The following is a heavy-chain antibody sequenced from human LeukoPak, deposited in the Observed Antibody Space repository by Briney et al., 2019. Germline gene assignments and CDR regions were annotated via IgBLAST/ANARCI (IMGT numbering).Heavy chain of an antibody. Sequence: GGSLRLSCAASGFTFSTYRMTWVRQAPGKGLEWVSAISGSGGSTYYADSVKGRFTISRDNSKNTLYLQMNSLRAEDTAVYYCAKDSGIYSGYDPDAFDIWGQGTMVTVSS. CDR3: AKDSGIYSGYDPDAFDI. V-gene: IGHV3-23*01. J-gene: IGHJ3*02. CDR2: ISGSGGST. CDR1: GFTFSTYR. D-gene: IGHD5-12*01.